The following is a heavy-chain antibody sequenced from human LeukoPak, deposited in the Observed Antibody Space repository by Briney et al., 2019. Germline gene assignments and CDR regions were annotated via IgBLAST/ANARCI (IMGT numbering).Heavy chain of an antibody. Sequence: PSETLSLTCTASGDSITTYYWSWIRQPPGKGLEWIGYIFQSGTTKYNPSLKSRVTILSDVSKNQFSLNLTSVTAADTAVYYCARDSWGRFDYWGQGTLVAVSS. CDR3: ARDSWGRFDY. CDR2: IFQSGTT. D-gene: IGHD7-27*01. V-gene: IGHV4-59*01. CDR1: GDSITTYY. J-gene: IGHJ4*02.